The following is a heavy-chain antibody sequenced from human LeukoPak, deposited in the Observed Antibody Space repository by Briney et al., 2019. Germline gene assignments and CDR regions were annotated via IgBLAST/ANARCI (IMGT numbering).Heavy chain of an antibody. CDR2: INHSGST. J-gene: IGHJ4*02. D-gene: IGHD3/OR15-3a*01. Sequence: SETLSLPCAVYGGSFSGYYWSWIRQPPGKGLEWIGEINHSGSTNYNPSLKSRVTISVDTSKNQFSLKLSSVTAADTAVYYCARMARTGYYRGYFDYWGQGTLVTVSS. V-gene: IGHV4-34*01. CDR3: ARMARTGYYRGYFDY. CDR1: GGSFSGYY.